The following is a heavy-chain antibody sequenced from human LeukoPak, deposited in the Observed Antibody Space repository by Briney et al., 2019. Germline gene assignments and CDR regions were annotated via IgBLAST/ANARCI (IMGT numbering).Heavy chain of an antibody. V-gene: IGHV4-4*08. D-gene: IGHD6-6*01. CDR1: GGSISSYY. CDR3: ARGPYSSSSL. Sequence: SETLSLTCTVSGGSISSYYWSWIRQPPGKGLEWIGYIYTSGSTNYNPSLKSRVTISVDTSKNQFSLKLSSVTAADTAVYYCARGPYSSSSLWGQGTLVTVSS. CDR2: IYTSGST. J-gene: IGHJ4*02.